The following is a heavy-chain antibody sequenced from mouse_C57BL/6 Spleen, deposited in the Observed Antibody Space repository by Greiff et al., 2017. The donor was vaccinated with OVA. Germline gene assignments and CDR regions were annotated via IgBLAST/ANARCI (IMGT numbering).Heavy chain of an antibody. J-gene: IGHJ3*01. CDR2: INPNNGGT. Sequence: VQLKESGPELVKPGASVKLPCKASGYTFTDYNMDWVKQSHGKSLEWIGDINPNNGGTIYNEKFKGKATLTVDKSSSTAYMELRSLTSEVTAVFDCARWGYYYGSSAWLDYWGQGTLVTVSA. CDR1: GYTFTDYN. V-gene: IGHV1-18*01. CDR3: ARWGYYYGSSAWLDY. D-gene: IGHD1-1*01.